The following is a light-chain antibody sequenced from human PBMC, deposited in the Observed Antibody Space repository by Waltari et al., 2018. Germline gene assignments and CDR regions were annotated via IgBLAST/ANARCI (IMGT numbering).Light chain of an antibody. Sequence: QSALTQPPSASGSPGQSVPISCTGPSSDVGGYNSVSWYQQHPGKAPKLMIYEVSKRPSGVPDRFSGSKSGNTASLTVSGLQAEDEADYYCSSYAGSNNPPYVFGTGTKVTVL. CDR1: SSDVGGYNS. J-gene: IGLJ1*01. V-gene: IGLV2-8*01. CDR2: EVS. CDR3: SSYAGSNNPPYV.